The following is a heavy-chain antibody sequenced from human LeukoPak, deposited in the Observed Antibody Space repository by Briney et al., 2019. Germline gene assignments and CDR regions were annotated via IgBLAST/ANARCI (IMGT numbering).Heavy chain of an antibody. D-gene: IGHD3-9*01. J-gene: IGHJ3*02. V-gene: IGHV4-34*01. CDR2: INHSGST. Sequence: KPSETLSLTCAVYGGSFSGYYWSWIRQPPGKGLEWIGEINHSGSTNYNPSLKSRVTISVDTSKNQFSPKLSSVTAADTAVYYCARGRRSRLRYFDWLTSAFDIWGQGTMVTVSS. CDR3: ARGRRSRLRYFDWLTSAFDI. CDR1: GGSFSGYY.